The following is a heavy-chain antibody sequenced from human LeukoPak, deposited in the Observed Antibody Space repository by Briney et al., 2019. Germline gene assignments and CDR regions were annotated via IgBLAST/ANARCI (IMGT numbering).Heavy chain of an antibody. J-gene: IGHJ4*02. Sequence: GGSLRLSCTASGFTFSSYWISWVRQAPGRGREWVANIKEEGSDKYYVDSVKGRFTISRDNVKNSLYLQMNSLRADDTAVYYCARDRGWLQFDYWGQGTLVTVSS. CDR2: IKEEGSDK. CDR1: GFTFSSYW. D-gene: IGHD5-24*01. CDR3: ARDRGWLQFDY. V-gene: IGHV3-7*01.